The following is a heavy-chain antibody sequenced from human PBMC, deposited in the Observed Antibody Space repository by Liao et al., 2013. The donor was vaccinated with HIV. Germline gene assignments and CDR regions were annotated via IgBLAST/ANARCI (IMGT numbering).Heavy chain of an antibody. CDR3: ARGPGGGEYMDV. CDR2: SYYTGST. Sequence: QVQLRESGPGLVKPSQTLSLTCTVSGGSISSGDYYWSWIRQPPGKGLEWVGYSYYTGSTYSNPSLKSRVNILVDTSKKQFSLKLRSVTAADTAVYYCARGPGGGEYMDVWGKGTTVTVSS. V-gene: IGHV4-30-4*08. CDR1: GGSISSGDYY. J-gene: IGHJ6*03. D-gene: IGHD3-10*01.